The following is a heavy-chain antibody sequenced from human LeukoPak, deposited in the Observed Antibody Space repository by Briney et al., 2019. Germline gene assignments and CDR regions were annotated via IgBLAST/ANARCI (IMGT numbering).Heavy chain of an antibody. V-gene: IGHV1-18*01. CDR3: ARDVSPGIAVADYYFDY. CDR1: GYTFTSYG. J-gene: IGHJ4*02. CDR2: ISAYNGNT. Sequence: ASVKVSCKASGYTFTSYGISWVRQAPGQGLEWMGWISAYNGNTNYAQKLQGRVTMTTYTSTTTAYMELRSLRSDDTAVYYCARDVSPGIAVADYYFDYWGQGTLVTVSS. D-gene: IGHD6-19*01.